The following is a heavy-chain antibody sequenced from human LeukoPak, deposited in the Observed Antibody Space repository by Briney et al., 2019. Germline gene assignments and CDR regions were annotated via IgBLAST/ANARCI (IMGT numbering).Heavy chain of an antibody. D-gene: IGHD1-26*01. J-gene: IGHJ4*02. Sequence: PSETLSLTCAVSGGSISSSNWWSWVRQPPGKGLEWIGEIYHSGSTNYNPSLKSRVTISVDKSKNQFSLKLSSVTAADTAVHYCARAGELPAMYYFDYWGQGTLVTVSS. CDR1: GGSISSSNW. V-gene: IGHV4-4*02. CDR2: IYHSGST. CDR3: ARAGELPAMYYFDY.